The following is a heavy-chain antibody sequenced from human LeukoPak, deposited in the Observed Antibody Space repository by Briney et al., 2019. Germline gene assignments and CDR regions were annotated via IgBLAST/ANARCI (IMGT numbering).Heavy chain of an antibody. J-gene: IGHJ4*02. CDR2: IYYSGST. CDR1: GGSISSYY. Sequence: SETLSLTCTVSGGSISSYYWSWIRQPPGKGLEWIGYIYYSGSTYYNPSLKSRVTISVDTSKNQFSLKLSSVTAADTAVYYCARVTGEEGFDYWGQGTLVTVSS. D-gene: IGHD2-21*01. CDR3: ARVTGEEGFDY. V-gene: IGHV4-59*01.